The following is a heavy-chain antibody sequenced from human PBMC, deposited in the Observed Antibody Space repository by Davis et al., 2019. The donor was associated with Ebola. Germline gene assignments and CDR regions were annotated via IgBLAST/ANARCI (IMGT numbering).Heavy chain of an antibody. V-gene: IGHV3-11*05. CDR2: ISSSSSYT. CDR1: GFTFSDYY. Sequence: PGGSLRLSCAASGFTFSDYYMSWIRQAPGKGLEWVSYISSSSSYTNYADSVKGRFTISRDNSKNTLYLQMNSLRAEDTAVYYCAKEEYSSSSGTNWFDPWGQGTLVTVSS. D-gene: IGHD6-6*01. J-gene: IGHJ5*02. CDR3: AKEEYSSSSGTNWFDP.